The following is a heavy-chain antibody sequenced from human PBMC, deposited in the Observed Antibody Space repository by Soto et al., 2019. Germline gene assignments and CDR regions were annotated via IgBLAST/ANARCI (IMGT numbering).Heavy chain of an antibody. Sequence: GGSLRLSCGGSGFTFSSYAMNWVRQAPGKGLEWVSGISASGGSTYYTDSVKGRFTISRDNSKNTLYVQMNSLRAEDTAVYYCAKDRGDYHVGGHDFWGQGTLVTVSS. CDR2: ISASGGST. V-gene: IGHV3-23*01. J-gene: IGHJ4*02. D-gene: IGHD4-17*01. CDR3: AKDRGDYHVGGHDF. CDR1: GFTFSSYA.